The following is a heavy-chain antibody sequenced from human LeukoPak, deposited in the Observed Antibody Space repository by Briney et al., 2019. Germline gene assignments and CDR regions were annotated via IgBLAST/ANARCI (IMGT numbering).Heavy chain of an antibody. D-gene: IGHD2-15*01. J-gene: IGHJ6*02. CDR3: ARDVNCSGGSCYEEYGMDV. CDR1: GGSISSSNW. V-gene: IGHV4-4*02. Sequence: SGTLSLTCAVSGGSISSSNWWSWVRQPPGKGLEWIGEIYHSGSTNYNPSLKSRVTISVDKSKNQFSLKLSSVTAADTAVYYCARDVNCSGGSCYEEYGMDVWGQGTTVTVSS. CDR2: IYHSGST.